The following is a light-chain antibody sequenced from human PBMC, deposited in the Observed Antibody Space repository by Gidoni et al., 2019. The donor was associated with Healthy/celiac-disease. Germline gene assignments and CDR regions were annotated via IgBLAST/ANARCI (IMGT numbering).Light chain of an antibody. J-gene: IGKJ4*01. CDR2: GAS. CDR1: QSVSSSY. CDR3: QQYGSSPPRLT. Sequence: ELVLTQSTGTLSLSPGERATLSCRASQSVSSSYLAWYQQKPGQAPRLLIYGASSRATGIPDRFSGSGSGTDFTLTISRLEPEDFAVYYCQQYGSSPPRLTFGGGTKVEIK. V-gene: IGKV3-20*01.